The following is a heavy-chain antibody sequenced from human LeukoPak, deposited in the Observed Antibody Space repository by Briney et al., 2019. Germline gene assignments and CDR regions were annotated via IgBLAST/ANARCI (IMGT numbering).Heavy chain of an antibody. D-gene: IGHD2-15*01. Sequence: PGGSLRLSCAASGFTFSSYAIHWVRQAPGKGLEWMAVISYDGSNKYYADYVKGRLTITRDNSKNTPYLQMNSLRPEDTDVYYCARGGDRGYCSGGSCFSVDYWGQGTLVTVSS. CDR3: ARGGDRGYCSGGSCFSVDY. CDR2: ISYDGSNK. J-gene: IGHJ4*02. CDR1: GFTFSSYA. V-gene: IGHV3-30-3*01.